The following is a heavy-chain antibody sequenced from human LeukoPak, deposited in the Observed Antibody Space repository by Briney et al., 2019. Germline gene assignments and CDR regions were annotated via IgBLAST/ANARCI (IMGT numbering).Heavy chain of an antibody. V-gene: IGHV1-18*01. CDR1: GYTFTNYG. D-gene: IGHD2-2*01. Sequence: ASVKVSCKASGYTFTNYGVSWVRQAPGQGLEWMGWINAYNGDTHYAQNLQGRLTMTTDTSTSMAFMELRSLRPDDTAVYFCARWGLVAPGTYYYYYMDVWGRGTTATVSS. CDR3: ARWGLVAPGTYYYYYMDV. CDR2: INAYNGDT. J-gene: IGHJ6*03.